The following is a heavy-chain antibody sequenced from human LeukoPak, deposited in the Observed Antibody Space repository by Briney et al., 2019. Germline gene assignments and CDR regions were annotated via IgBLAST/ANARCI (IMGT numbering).Heavy chain of an antibody. CDR3: AREYRSSWYEENWFDP. J-gene: IGHJ5*02. Sequence: ASVKVSCKASGYTFTSYGISWVRQAPGQGLEWMGWISAYNGNTNYAQKLQGGVTMTTETSTSTAYMELRSLRSDDTAVYYCAREYRSSWYEENWFDPWGQGTLVTVSS. D-gene: IGHD6-13*01. CDR2: ISAYNGNT. V-gene: IGHV1-18*01. CDR1: GYTFTSYG.